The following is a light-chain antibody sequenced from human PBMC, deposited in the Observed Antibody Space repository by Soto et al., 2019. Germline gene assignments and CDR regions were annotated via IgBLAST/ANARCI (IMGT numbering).Light chain of an antibody. V-gene: IGKV1-27*01. CDR1: QAIRNY. J-gene: IGKJ1*01. CDR3: QKYDSAPQT. Sequence: GDRVTITCRASQAIRNYVAWYQQKPGKVPKLLMYAASTLQSGVPSRFSGGGAGTDFTLTISSLQPEDVATYYCQKYDSAPQTFGHGTKVEIK. CDR2: AAS.